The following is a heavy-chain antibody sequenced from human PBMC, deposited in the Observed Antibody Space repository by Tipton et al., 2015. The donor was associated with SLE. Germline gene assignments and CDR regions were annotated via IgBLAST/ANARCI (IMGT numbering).Heavy chain of an antibody. CDR1: GGSISNTDYY. CDR2: IYHSGST. J-gene: IGHJ4*02. D-gene: IGHD5-24*01. Sequence: TLSLTCTVSGGSISNTDYYWGWIRQPPGKGLEWIGSIYHSGSTYYNPSLKSRVTISVDTSKNQFSLKLSSVTAADTAVYYCARGEVEMATTSFGYWGQGTLVTVSS. V-gene: IGHV4-39*07. CDR3: ARGEVEMATTSFGY.